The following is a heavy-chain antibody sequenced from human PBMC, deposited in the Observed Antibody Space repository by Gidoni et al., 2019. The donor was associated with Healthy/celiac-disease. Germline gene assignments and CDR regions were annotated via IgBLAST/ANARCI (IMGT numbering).Heavy chain of an antibody. Sequence: EVQLVESGGGLVQPGGSLRLSCAASAFTFISSAMHWVRKAPGKGLEYVSAISSNGGSTYYANSVKGRFTISRDNSKNTLYLQMGSLRAEDMAVYYCARDRGFYDSSGYYRDAFDIWGQGTMVTVSS. V-gene: IGHV3-64*01. D-gene: IGHD3-22*01. CDR2: ISSNGGST. CDR1: AFTFISSA. CDR3: ARDRGFYDSSGYYRDAFDI. J-gene: IGHJ3*02.